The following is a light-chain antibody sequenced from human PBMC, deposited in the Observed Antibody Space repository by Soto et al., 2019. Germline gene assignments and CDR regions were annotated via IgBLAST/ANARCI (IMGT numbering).Light chain of an antibody. J-gene: IGKJ1*01. CDR1: QSVSNNY. V-gene: IGKV3-20*01. CDR3: QHYGSSSWT. Sequence: EIELAQAPGTLSLSPGERATLSCRASQSVSNNYLAWYQQKPGQAPRLLIYGASSRATGIPDRFRGSGSGADFILTISRLEPEDFAVYYCQHYGSSSWTFGQGTTVDIK. CDR2: GAS.